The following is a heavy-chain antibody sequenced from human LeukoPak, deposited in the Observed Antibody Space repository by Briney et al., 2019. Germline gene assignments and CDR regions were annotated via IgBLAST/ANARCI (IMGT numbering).Heavy chain of an antibody. CDR3: AKDQGYSGYDPLDY. CDR2: ISGSGGRT. V-gene: IGHV3-23*01. CDR1: GFTFSTYA. D-gene: IGHD5-12*01. J-gene: IGHJ4*02. Sequence: GGSLRLSCAASGFTFSTYAMTWVRQAPGKGLEWVSAISGSGGRTYYADSVKGRFTISRDNSKNTLYLQMNSLRAEDTAVYYCAKDQGYSGYDPLDYWGQGTLVTVSS.